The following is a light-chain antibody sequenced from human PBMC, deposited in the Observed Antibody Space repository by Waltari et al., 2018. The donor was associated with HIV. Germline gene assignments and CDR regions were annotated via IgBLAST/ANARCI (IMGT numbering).Light chain of an antibody. CDR1: QSVSSSY. CDR2: GAS. J-gene: IGKJ4*01. Sequence: VLTQSPGTLSLSPGESATLSCRASQSVSSSYLAWYQQQPGQAPRLLIYGASIRATGIPDRFSGSGSGTDFTLTISRLEPEDFAMYHCQHYRSSPTTFGGGTKVEIK. V-gene: IGKV3-20*01. CDR3: QHYRSSPTT.